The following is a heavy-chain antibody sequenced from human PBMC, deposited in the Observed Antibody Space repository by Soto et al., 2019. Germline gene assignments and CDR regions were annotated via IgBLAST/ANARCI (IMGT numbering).Heavy chain of an antibody. CDR1: GYTFTGYY. CDR3: ARDDGSGWNNFDY. J-gene: IGHJ4*02. D-gene: IGHD6-19*01. V-gene: IGHV1-2*02. CDR2: INSNSGGT. Sequence: QVQLVQSGAEVKKPGASVKVSCKASGYTFTGYYMHWVRQAPGQGLEWMGWINSNSGGTNYAQKFQGRVTMTRDTSISTAYMELSRLRSDDTAVYYCARDDGSGWNNFDYWGQGTLVTVSS.